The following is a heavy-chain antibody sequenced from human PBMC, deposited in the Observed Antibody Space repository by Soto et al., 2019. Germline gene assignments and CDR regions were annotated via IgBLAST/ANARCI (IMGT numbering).Heavy chain of an antibody. CDR1: GFTLSSYA. V-gene: IGHV3-23*01. CDR2: ISNGGIST. Sequence: GGSLRLSCAASGFTLSSYAMSWVRQAPGKGLEWVSGISNGGISTYYADSVKGRFTISRDNSKNTLYLQMNSLRAEDTAVYYCARDFYGGNSYSAFDIWGQGIMVTVSS. CDR3: ARDFYGGNSYSAFDI. D-gene: IGHD2-21*02. J-gene: IGHJ3*02.